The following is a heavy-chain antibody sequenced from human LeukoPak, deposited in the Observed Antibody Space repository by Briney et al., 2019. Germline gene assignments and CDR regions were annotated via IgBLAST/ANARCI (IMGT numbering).Heavy chain of an antibody. D-gene: IGHD6-13*01. CDR2: ISGSGGST. CDR3: ARDVYRGSSWYAFDF. V-gene: IGHV3-23*01. J-gene: IGHJ4*02. CDR1: GFTFSSYA. Sequence: GGSLRLSCAASGFTFSSYAMSWVRQAPGKGLEWVSAISGSGGSTYYADSVKGRFTISRDNAKKSLYLQMNSLRDEDTGVYYCARDVYRGSSWYAFDFWGQGTLVTVSS.